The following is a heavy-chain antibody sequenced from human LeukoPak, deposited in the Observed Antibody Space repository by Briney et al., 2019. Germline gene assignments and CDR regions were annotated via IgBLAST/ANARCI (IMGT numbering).Heavy chain of an antibody. CDR3: ARGYSLYYYDSSGYLGY. V-gene: IGHV3-30*04. D-gene: IGHD3-22*01. J-gene: IGHJ4*02. CDR1: GFTFSSYA. Sequence: GGSLRLSCAASGFTFSSYAMHWVRQAPGKGLEWVAVISYDGSNKYYADSVKGRFTISRDNAKNSLYLQMNSLRAEDTAVYYCARGYSLYYYDSSGYLGYWGQGTLVTVSS. CDR2: ISYDGSNK.